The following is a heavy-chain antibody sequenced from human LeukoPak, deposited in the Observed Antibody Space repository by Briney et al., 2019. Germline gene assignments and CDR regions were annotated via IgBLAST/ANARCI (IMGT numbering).Heavy chain of an antibody. CDR3: ASVDFDNNAHYHYYLPN. CDR2: IKQDGSQK. D-gene: IGHD2/OR15-2a*01. CDR1: GFRFNRFS. Sequence: GGSLRLSCAASGFRFNRFSMSWVRQTPGKGLEWVANIKQDGSQKEYADSVKGRFVISRDNANNFLDLQMNSLRAEDTGVYYCASVDFDNNAHYHYYLPNWGQGTRVTVSS. V-gene: IGHV3-7*01. J-gene: IGHJ4*02.